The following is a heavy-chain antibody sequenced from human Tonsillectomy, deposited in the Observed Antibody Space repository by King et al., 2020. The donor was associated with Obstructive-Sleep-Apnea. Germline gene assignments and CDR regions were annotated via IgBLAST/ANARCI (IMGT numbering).Heavy chain of an antibody. CDR2: IYYSGGT. D-gene: IGHD3-22*01. V-gene: IGHV4-59*08. CDR1: GGSLIRYY. J-gene: IGHJ5*02. Sequence: VQLQESGPGLVKPSETLSPTRTVSGGSLIRYYWSWVRPPPGEGLEGVGCIYYSGGTNHHPSLQSLVTISVDTSKNQFSLKLSSVTAADTAVYYCARHYYDSSGYYYNWFDPWGQGTLVTVSS. CDR3: ARHYYDSSGYYYNWFDP.